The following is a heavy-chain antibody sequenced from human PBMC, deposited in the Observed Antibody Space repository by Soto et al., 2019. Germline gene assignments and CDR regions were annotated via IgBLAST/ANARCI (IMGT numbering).Heavy chain of an antibody. CDR2: IYYSGST. D-gene: IGHD6-13*01. CDR1: GGSISSSSYY. V-gene: IGHV4-39*01. CDR3: ASSRARYGFDP. J-gene: IGHJ5*02. Sequence: SETLSLTCTVSGGSISSSSYYWGWIRQPPGKGLEWIGSIYYSGSTYYNPSLKSRVTISVDTSKNQFSLKLSSVTAADTAVYYCASSRARYGFDPWGQGTLVTVSS.